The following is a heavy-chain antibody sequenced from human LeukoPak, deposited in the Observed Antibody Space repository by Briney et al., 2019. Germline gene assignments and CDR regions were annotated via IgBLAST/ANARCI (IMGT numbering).Heavy chain of an antibody. CDR3: ASAIVGATIPFDY. V-gene: IGHV3-30*03. CDR1: GFTFSSYG. Sequence: PGGSLRLSCAASGFTFSSYGMHWVRQAPGKGLEWVAVISYDGSNKYYADSVKGRFTISRDNAKNSLYLQMNSLRAEDTAVYYCASAIVGATIPFDYWGQGTLVTVSS. J-gene: IGHJ4*02. D-gene: IGHD1-26*01. CDR2: ISYDGSNK.